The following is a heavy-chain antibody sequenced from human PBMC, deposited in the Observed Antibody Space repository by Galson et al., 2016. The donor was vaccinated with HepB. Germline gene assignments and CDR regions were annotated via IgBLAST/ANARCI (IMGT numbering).Heavy chain of an antibody. V-gene: IGHV5-51*01. CDR1: GYRFTSYW. J-gene: IGHJ5*02. CDR3: ARGGGVYDILPGFPRWSS. Sequence: QSGAEVKKPGESLKISCRGSGYRFTSYWIGWVRQMPGQGLEWMGIIYPDDSDTRYSPSFQGQVTISSDKSISTAYLQWSSLKASDTAMYYCARGGGVYDILPGFPRWSSWGQGTLVTVSS. CDR2: IYPDDSDT. D-gene: IGHD3-9*01.